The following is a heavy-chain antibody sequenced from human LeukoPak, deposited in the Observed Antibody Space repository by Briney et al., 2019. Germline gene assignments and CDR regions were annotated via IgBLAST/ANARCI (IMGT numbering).Heavy chain of an antibody. CDR1: GGSISSGDYY. J-gene: IGHJ6*03. CDR2: IYYSGST. Sequence: SQTLSLTCTVSGGSISSGDYYWSWIRQPPGKGLEWIGYIYYSGSTYYNPSLNSRVTISVDTSKNQFSLKLSSVTAADTAVYYCAREAHDFWSGYPYYYYYYMDVWGKGTTVTVSS. V-gene: IGHV4-30-4*08. CDR3: AREAHDFWSGYPYYYYYYMDV. D-gene: IGHD3-3*01.